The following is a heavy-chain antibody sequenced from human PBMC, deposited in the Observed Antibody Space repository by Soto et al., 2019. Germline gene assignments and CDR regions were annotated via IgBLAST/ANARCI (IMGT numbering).Heavy chain of an antibody. D-gene: IGHD2-21*02. J-gene: IGHJ6*02. V-gene: IGHV2-5*02. CDR3: VHSRCGGDCLQSYSSHYYYGMDV. Sequence: QITLKESGPPLVRPTQTLTLTCTFSGFSLSTGGVGVGWIRQPPGKALEWLALIYWDDDKRYSPSLKSRVTLTKDTSKNQVVLTMTNMDPVDTATYYCVHSRCGGDCLQSYSSHYYYGMDVWGQGTTVTVSS. CDR2: IYWDDDK. CDR1: GFSLSTGGVG.